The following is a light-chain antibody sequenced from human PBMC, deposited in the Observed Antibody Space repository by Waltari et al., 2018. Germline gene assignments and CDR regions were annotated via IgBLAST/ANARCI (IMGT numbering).Light chain of an antibody. CDR3: KQYITYPWT. Sequence: DIQMTQSPSTLSASVGDRVTITCRASQSISSWLAWYQQKPGKAPKLLIYKASSLESGVPSRFSGSGSGTEFTLTISSLQPDDFAIYSCKQYITYPWTFGQGTKVEVK. CDR1: QSISSW. J-gene: IGKJ1*01. CDR2: KAS. V-gene: IGKV1-5*03.